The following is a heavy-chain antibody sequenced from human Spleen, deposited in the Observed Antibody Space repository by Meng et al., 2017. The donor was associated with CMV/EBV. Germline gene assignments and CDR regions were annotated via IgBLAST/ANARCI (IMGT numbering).Heavy chain of an antibody. CDR2: IYHSGNT. J-gene: IGHJ4*02. V-gene: IGHV4-38-2*02. D-gene: IGHD4-17*01. CDR1: GYSISSGYY. CDR3: AHGDYVDY. Sequence: SETLSLTCTVSGYSISSGYYWGWIRQPPGKGLEWIGSIYHSGNTYYNPSLESRVTISVDTSKNQFSLKLSSVTAADTAVYYCAHGDYVDYWGQGTLVTVSS.